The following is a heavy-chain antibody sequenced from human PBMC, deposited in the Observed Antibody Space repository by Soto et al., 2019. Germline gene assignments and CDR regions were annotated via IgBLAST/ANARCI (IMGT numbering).Heavy chain of an antibody. CDR1: GFTFSSYW. CDR3: ARSIAARLNWFDP. D-gene: IGHD6-6*01. Sequence: EVQLVESGGGLVQPGGSLRLSCAASGFTFSSYWMSWVRQAPGKGLEWVANIKQDGSEKYYVDSVKGRFTISRDNAKNSLDLQMNSLRAEDTAVYYCARSIAARLNWFDPWGQGTLVTVSS. J-gene: IGHJ5*02. CDR2: IKQDGSEK. V-gene: IGHV3-7*01.